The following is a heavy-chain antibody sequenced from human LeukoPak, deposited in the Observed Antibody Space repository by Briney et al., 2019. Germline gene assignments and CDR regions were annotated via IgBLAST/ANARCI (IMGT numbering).Heavy chain of an antibody. D-gene: IGHD3-10*01. Sequence: GASVKVSCKASGYTFTSYGISWVRQAPGQGLEWMGWISAYNGNTNYAQKLQGRVTMTTDTSTSTAYMELRSLRSDDTAVYYCARDKFGITMVRGVNGWFDPWGQGTLVTVSS. CDR3: ARDKFGITMVRGVNGWFDP. CDR2: ISAYNGNT. V-gene: IGHV1-18*01. CDR1: GYTFTSYG. J-gene: IGHJ5*02.